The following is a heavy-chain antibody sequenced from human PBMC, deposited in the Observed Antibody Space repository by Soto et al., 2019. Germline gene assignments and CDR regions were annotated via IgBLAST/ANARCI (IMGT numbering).Heavy chain of an antibody. V-gene: IGHV3-33*01. Sequence: QVQLVESGGGVVQPGRSLRLSCAASGFTFSNYGVHWVRQAPGKGLEWVAVISYDGRSEYYADSVKGRFTISRDNSKNTLYLQMNSLRVEDTAVYHCARESMATARAFDIWGQGTMVTVSS. CDR1: GFTFSNYG. D-gene: IGHD1-1*01. J-gene: IGHJ3*02. CDR3: ARESMATARAFDI. CDR2: ISYDGRSE.